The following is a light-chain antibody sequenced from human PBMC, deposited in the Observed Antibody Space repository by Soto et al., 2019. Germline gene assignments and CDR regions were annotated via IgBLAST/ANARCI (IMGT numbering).Light chain of an antibody. J-gene: IGLJ1*01. V-gene: IGLV2-14*01. CDR1: SSDVGGYDY. CDR2: EVY. CDR3: VSHTRSSTSPDV. Sequence: QSALTQPASVSGSPGQSITISCTGTSSDVGGYDYVSWYQQHPDRAPQLLIYEVYRRPSGISNRFSGSKSGNTASLTISGLQAEDEGDYYCVSHTRSSTSPDVFGTGTKVTVL.